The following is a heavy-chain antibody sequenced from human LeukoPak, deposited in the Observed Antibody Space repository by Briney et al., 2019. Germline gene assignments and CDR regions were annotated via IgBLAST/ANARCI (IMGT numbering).Heavy chain of an antibody. CDR1: GYTFTGYY. D-gene: IGHD3-22*01. CDR2: INPNSGGT. Sequence: ASVKVSCKASGYTFTGYYMHWVRQAPGQGLEWMGWINPNSGGTNYAQKFQGRVTMSIDTSKNQFSLKLSSVTAADTAVYYCARDQRYYYDSSGYLYYFDYWGQGTLVTVSS. V-gene: IGHV1-2*02. CDR3: ARDQRYYYDSSGYLYYFDY. J-gene: IGHJ4*02.